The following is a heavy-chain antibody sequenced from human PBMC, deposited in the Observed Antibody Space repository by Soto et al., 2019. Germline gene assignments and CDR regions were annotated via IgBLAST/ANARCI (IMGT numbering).Heavy chain of an antibody. J-gene: IGHJ5*02. V-gene: IGHV3-11*06. CDR1: GFTFSDYY. Sequence: GGSLRLSCAASGFTFSDYYMSWIRQAPGKGLEWVSYISSSSSYTNYADSVKGRFTISRDNAKNSLYLQMNSLRAEDTAVYYCARELVDCSGGSCYNWFDPWGQGTLVTVSS. D-gene: IGHD2-15*01. CDR3: ARELVDCSGGSCYNWFDP. CDR2: ISSSSSYT.